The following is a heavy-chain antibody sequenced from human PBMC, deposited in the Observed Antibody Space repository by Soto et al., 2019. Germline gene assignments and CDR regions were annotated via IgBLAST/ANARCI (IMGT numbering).Heavy chain of an antibody. CDR1: GFTFSNAW. CDR2: IKSKTDGGTK. J-gene: IGHJ4*02. Sequence: EVQLVESGGGLVKPGGSLRLSCAASGFTFSNAWMSWVRQAPGKGLEWVGRIKSKTDGGTKDYAAPVKGSFTISRDESKNTLYLQMNSLRTGETAVYYSTTERGYCGGGSCRPRDYWGQGTLVTVCS. V-gene: IGHV3-15*01. D-gene: IGHD2-15*01. CDR3: TTERGYCGGGSCRPRDY.